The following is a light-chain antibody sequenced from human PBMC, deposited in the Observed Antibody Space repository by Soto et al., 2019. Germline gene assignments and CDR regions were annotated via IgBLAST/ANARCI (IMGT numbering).Light chain of an antibody. V-gene: IGLV2-14*01. J-gene: IGLJ3*02. Sequence: QSVPTQPASVSGSPGQSITISCTGASSDVGYSNHVSWYQQHPGKVAKLIIYDVNNRPSGVSDRFSGSKSGNTASLTISGLQSEDDGDYYCSSYTSTDTLVFGGGTKLTVL. CDR3: SSYTSTDTLV. CDR1: SSDVGYSNH. CDR2: DVN.